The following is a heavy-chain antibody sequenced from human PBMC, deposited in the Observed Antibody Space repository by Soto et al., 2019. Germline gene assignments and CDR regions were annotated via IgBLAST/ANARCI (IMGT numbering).Heavy chain of an antibody. V-gene: IGHV1-58*02. CDR3: EAGALVGANRYYYGMDV. J-gene: IGHJ6*02. D-gene: IGHD1-26*01. CDR2: IVVGSGNT. Sequence: SVKVSCKASGFTFTSSAMQWVRQARGQRLEWIGWIVVGSGNTNYAQKFQERVTITRDMSTSTAYMELSSLRSEDTAVYYCEAGALVGANRYYYGMDVWGQGTTVTVSS. CDR1: GFTFTSSA.